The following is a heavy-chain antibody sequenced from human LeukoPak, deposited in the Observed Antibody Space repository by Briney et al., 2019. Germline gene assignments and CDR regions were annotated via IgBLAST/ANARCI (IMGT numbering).Heavy chain of an antibody. D-gene: IGHD2-2*01. Sequence: ASVKVSCKASGGTFSSYAISWVRQAPGQGLEWMGWISAYNGDTNYSYELQGRVTMTTDTSTTTAYMELRSLRYDDTAVYYCARGGVSTSLYLKYYFDHWGQGTPVTASS. J-gene: IGHJ4*02. CDR1: GGTFSSYA. CDR2: ISAYNGDT. V-gene: IGHV1-18*01. CDR3: ARGGVSTSLYLKYYFDH.